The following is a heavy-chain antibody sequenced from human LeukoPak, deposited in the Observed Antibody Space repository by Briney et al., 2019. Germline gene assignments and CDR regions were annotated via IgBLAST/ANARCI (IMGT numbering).Heavy chain of an antibody. J-gene: IGHJ4*02. D-gene: IGHD3-3*01. CDR2: IYHSGST. V-gene: IGHV4-38-2*02. CDR3: ARAPNYDFWSGYLDY. CDR1: GYSIRSGDY. Sequence: PSETLSLTCTVSGYSIRSGDYWGWIRQPPGKGLEWIGNIYHSGSTYYNPSLKSRVIISVDTSKNHFSLKLSSVTAADTAVYYCARAPNYDFWSGYLDYWGQGTLVTVSS.